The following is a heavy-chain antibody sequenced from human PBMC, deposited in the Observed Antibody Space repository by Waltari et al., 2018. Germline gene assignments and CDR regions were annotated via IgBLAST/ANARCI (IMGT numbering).Heavy chain of an antibody. V-gene: IGHV7-4-1*02. CDR1: GYTFTSYA. D-gene: IGHD1-26*01. CDR2: INTNTGNP. CDR3: ASRGLLDAFDI. Sequence: QVQLVHSGSELKKPGASVQVSCKASGYTFTSYAMTRVGQAPGQGLEWMGWINTNTGNPTYAQGFTGRFVFSLDTSVSTAYLQISSLMTEDTAVYYCASRGLLDAFDIWGQGTMVTVSS. J-gene: IGHJ3*02.